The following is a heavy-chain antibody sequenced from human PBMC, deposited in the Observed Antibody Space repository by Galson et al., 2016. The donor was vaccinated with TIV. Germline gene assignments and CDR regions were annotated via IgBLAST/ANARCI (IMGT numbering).Heavy chain of an antibody. V-gene: IGHV4-4*09. J-gene: IGHJ3*01. CDR1: GGSIGSHY. CDR2: ISASGRS. CDR3: ARDDTSMRGTNAFDL. Sequence: SLTCTVSGGSIGSHYWSWIRQPPGKGPEWIAYISASGRSNYNSYLKSRVSISVDTSMCQISLKVTSVTAADTAVYYCARDDTSMRGTNAFDLWGQGTMVTVSS. D-gene: IGHD3-16*01.